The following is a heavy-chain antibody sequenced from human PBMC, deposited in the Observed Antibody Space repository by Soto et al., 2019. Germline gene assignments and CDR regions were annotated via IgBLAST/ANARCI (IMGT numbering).Heavy chain of an antibody. Sequence: SETLSLTCTVSGGSISSYYWSWIRQPPGKGLEWIGYIYYSGSTNYNPSLKSRVTISVDTSKNQFSLKLSSVTAADTAVYYCARVRGLGIPADLGSGDYYGMDVWGQGTTVTVSS. J-gene: IGHJ6*02. V-gene: IGHV4-59*01. CDR2: IYYSGST. CDR1: GGSISSYY. CDR3: ARVRGLGIPADLGSGDYYGMDV. D-gene: IGHD2-2*01.